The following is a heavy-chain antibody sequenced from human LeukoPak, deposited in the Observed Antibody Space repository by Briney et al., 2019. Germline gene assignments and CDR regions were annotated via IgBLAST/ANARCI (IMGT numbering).Heavy chain of an antibody. Sequence: MPSETLSLTCAVYGGSFSGYYWSWIRQPPGKGLEWIGEINHSGSTNYNPSLKSRVTISVDTSKNQFSLKLSSVTAADTAVYYCARGRSSWSSGTWFDPWGQGTLVTVSS. J-gene: IGHJ5*02. D-gene: IGHD6-13*01. V-gene: IGHV4-34*01. CDR1: GGSFSGYY. CDR2: INHSGST. CDR3: ARGRSSWSSGTWFDP.